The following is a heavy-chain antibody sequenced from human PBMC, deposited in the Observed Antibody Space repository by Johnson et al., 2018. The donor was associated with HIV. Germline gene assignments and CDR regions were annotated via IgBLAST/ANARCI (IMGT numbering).Heavy chain of an antibody. Sequence: VQLLESGGGLVQPGGSLRLSCAASGFTFSSYWMSWVRQAPGKGLEWVANIKQDGSEKYYVDSVKGRFTISRDNAKNSLYLQMNSLRAEDTAVYYCARSHTWNYVDAFDIWGQGTMVTVSS. J-gene: IGHJ3*02. CDR2: IKQDGSEK. V-gene: IGHV3-7*01. CDR3: ARSHTWNYVDAFDI. D-gene: IGHD1-20*01. CDR1: GFTFSSYW.